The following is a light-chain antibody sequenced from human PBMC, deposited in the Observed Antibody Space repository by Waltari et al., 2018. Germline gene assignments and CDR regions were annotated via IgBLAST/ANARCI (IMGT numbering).Light chain of an antibody. CDR1: STDVGGYNH. CDR3: CSYAGSYTYVV. CDR2: DVS. Sequence: QSALTQPRSVPGSPGQSVTISCTGTSTDVGGYNHVSWYHQYPGKAPKLMIYDVSKRPSGVPDRFSGSKSGNTASLTISGLQAEDEADYYCCSYAGSYTYVVFGGGTKLTVL. J-gene: IGLJ2*01. V-gene: IGLV2-11*01.